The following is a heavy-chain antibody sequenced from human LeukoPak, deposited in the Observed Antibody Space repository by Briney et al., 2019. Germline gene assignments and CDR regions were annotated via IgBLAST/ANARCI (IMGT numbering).Heavy chain of an antibody. CDR3: ARHTIRGYDVSTFDY. CDR1: GGSISSSSYY. V-gene: IGHV4-39*01. Sequence: SETLSLTCTVSGGSISSSSYYWGWIRQPPGKGREWSGSIYYSGSTYYNPSLKSRVTISVDTSKNQFSLKLSSVTAADTAVYYCARHTIRGYDVSTFDYWGQGTLVTVSS. CDR2: IYYSGST. D-gene: IGHD5-12*01. J-gene: IGHJ4*02.